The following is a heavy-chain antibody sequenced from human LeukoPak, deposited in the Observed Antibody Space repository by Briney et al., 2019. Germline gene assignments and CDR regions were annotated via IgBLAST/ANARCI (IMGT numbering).Heavy chain of an antibody. CDR1: GFTFSNYW. CDR3: ARLWAGNSGIDY. Sequence: PGGSLRLSCAASGFTFSNYWMQWVRQDPAKGLVLVSRVNGDGSHTDYAASVKGRFTISRDNAKNTLFLQMNSLRVEDTAVYYCARLWAGNSGIDYWGQGALVTVS. CDR2: VNGDGSHT. D-gene: IGHD3-10*02. J-gene: IGHJ4*02. V-gene: IGHV3-74*01.